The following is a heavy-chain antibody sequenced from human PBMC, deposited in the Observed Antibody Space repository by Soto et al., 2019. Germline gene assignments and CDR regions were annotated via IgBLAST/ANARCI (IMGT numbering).Heavy chain of an antibody. V-gene: IGHV3-23*01. J-gene: IGHJ5*02. Sequence: EVQLLESGGGLVQPGGSLRLSCAASGFTFKSWAMSWVRQAPWKWLEWVSGSRGGGEKTYYAESVKGRFTISRDKSKNTVSLQMNSVRVEDTALYYCAKCDCGGDWGVYNYDHWGPGSQVAVSS. D-gene: IGHD2-21*02. CDR2: SRGGGEKT. CDR1: GFTFKSWA. CDR3: AKCDCGGDWGVYNYDH.